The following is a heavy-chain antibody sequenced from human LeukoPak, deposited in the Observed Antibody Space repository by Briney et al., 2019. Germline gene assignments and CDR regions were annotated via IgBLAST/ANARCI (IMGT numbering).Heavy chain of an antibody. V-gene: IGHV3-30*18. D-gene: IGHD3-10*01. CDR2: ISYDGTNK. CDR3: AKDYSYASGSYYSLGY. Sequence: PGGSLRLSCAASGFTFSNYGMHWVRQAPGKGLEWVAVISYDGTNKYYADSVKGRFTISRDNSKNTLYLQMNSLRAEDTAVYYCAKDYSYASGSYYSLGYWGQGTLVTVSS. J-gene: IGHJ4*02. CDR1: GFTFSNYG.